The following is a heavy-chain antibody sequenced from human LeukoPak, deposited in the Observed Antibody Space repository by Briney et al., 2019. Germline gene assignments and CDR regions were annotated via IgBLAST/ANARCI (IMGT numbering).Heavy chain of an antibody. Sequence: SETLSLTCTISGDSISSYYCSWIRQPPGTGMEGIGDIYYSGRTNYNPSLKSRVTISIDTSKNQFSLKLSSVTAADTAVYYCARAHQETGYSSGWREYYYYYYMDVWGKGSTVTISS. CDR2: IYYSGRT. D-gene: IGHD6-19*01. V-gene: IGHV4-59*01. CDR3: ARAHQETGYSSGWREYYYYYYMDV. CDR1: GDSISSYY. J-gene: IGHJ6*03.